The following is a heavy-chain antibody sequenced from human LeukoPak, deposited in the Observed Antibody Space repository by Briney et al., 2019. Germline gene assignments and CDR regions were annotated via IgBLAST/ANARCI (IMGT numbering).Heavy chain of an antibody. J-gene: IGHJ6*03. CDR3: ARDGPYDFWSGYPYYYYYYMDV. CDR2: IYSTGST. Sequence: ASETLSLTCTVSGGSISSYYWSWIRQPAGKGLEWIGRIYSTGSTNYNPSLKSRVTMSVDTSKNQFSLKLSSVTAADTAVYYCARDGPYDFWSGYPYYYYYYMDVWGKGTTVTVSS. CDR1: GGSISSYY. D-gene: IGHD3-3*01. V-gene: IGHV4-4*07.